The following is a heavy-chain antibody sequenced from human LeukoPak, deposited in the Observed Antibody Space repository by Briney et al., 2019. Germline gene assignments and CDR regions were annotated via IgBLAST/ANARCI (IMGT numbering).Heavy chain of an antibody. CDR3: ARWFGEQNYYYYYYMDV. J-gene: IGHJ6*03. CDR2: ITGSGSST. CDR1: GFTFTTYA. V-gene: IGHV3-23*01. Sequence: GGSLRLTCAASGFTFTTYAMSWVRQAPGKGLEWVSSITGSGSSTYYADSVKGRFTISRDSSKHTLYLQMNSLRAEDTAVYYCARWFGEQNYYYYYYMDVWGKGTTVTISS. D-gene: IGHD3-10*01.